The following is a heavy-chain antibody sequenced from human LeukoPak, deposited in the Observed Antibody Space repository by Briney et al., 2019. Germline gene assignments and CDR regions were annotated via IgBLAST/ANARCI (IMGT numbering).Heavy chain of an antibody. CDR3: ASDIVATSGDF. D-gene: IGHD5-12*01. Sequence: GVSLRLSCAASGFTFSDYYMSWIRQAPGKGLEWVAYITSSGSDIYYADSVRGRFSISRDNAKNSLFLQMNSLRVEDTATYYCASDIVATSGDFWGQGTLVSVSS. J-gene: IGHJ4*02. CDR1: GFTFSDYY. CDR2: ITSSGSDI. V-gene: IGHV3-11*01.